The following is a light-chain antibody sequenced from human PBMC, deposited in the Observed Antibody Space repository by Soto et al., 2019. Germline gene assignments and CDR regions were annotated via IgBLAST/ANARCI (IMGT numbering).Light chain of an antibody. CDR3: SSYTSSYV. Sequence: QSVLTPPASVSGTPGQSITISCTGSNSDVGIYNYVSWYQQHPCKAPKLMIYEVSNRPSGVSNRFSGSKSGNTASLTISGLQAEDEADYYCSSYTSSYVFGTGTKVNV. CDR1: NSDVGIYNY. J-gene: IGLJ1*01. V-gene: IGLV2-14*01. CDR2: EVS.